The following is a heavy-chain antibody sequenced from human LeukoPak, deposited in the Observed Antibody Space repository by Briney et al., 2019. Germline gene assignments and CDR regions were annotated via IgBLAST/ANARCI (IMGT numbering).Heavy chain of an antibody. CDR3: ARSTRQQLADY. V-gene: IGHV4-61*01. CDR1: GYSISSGYY. D-gene: IGHD6-13*01. J-gene: IGHJ4*02. CDR2: IYYSGST. Sequence: SETLSLTCTVSGYSISSGYYWGWIRQPPGKGLEWIGYIYYSGSTNYNPSLKSRVTISVDTSKNQFSLKLSSVTAADTAVYYCARSTRQQLADYWGQGTLVTVSS.